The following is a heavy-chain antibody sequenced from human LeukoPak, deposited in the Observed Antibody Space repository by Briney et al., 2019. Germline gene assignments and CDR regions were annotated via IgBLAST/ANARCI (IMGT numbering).Heavy chain of an antibody. D-gene: IGHD2-2*01. CDR2: IFTNGGT. V-gene: IGHV4-61*02. Sequence: SETLSLTCTVSGGSISSGSDYWTWSRQPAGKGLEWIGRIFTNGGTDYIPSLKSLVTISVDTSKNQFSLKLSSVTAADTAVYYCASGVVVPAAPGVYYYYYMDVWGKGTTVTVSS. CDR3: ASGVVVPAAPGVYYYYYMDV. J-gene: IGHJ6*03. CDR1: GGSISSGSDY.